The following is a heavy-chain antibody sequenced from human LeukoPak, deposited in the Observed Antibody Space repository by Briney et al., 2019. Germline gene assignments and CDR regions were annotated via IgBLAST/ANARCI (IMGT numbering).Heavy chain of an antibody. CDR3: AREGPCSSGWYGDYYYYMDV. CDR1: GGTFSSYT. Sequence: SVKVSCKASGGTFSSYTISWVRQAPGQGLEWMGRIIPILGIANYAQKFQGRVTITADKSTSTAYMELSSLRSEDTAVYYCAREGPCSSGWYGDYYYYMDVWGKGTTVTVSS. J-gene: IGHJ6*03. V-gene: IGHV1-69*04. CDR2: IIPILGIA. D-gene: IGHD6-19*01.